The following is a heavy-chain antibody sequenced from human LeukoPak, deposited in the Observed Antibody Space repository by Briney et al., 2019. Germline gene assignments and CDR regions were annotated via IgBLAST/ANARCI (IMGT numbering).Heavy chain of an antibody. CDR3: AKSIVGAFDY. CDR1: GYTFTGYY. Sequence: ASVKGSCKASGYTFTGYYIHWVRQAPGQGLEWMGWINPNSGGTKYAQKFQGRVTMTGDTSISTAYMELSRLRSDDTAVYYCAKSIVGAFDYWGQGTLVTVSS. V-gene: IGHV1-2*02. D-gene: IGHD1-26*01. J-gene: IGHJ4*02. CDR2: INPNSGGT.